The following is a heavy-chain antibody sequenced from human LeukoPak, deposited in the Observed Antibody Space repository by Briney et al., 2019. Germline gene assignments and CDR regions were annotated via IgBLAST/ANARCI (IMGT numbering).Heavy chain of an antibody. CDR1: GGTFSSYA. J-gene: IGHJ5*02. V-gene: IGHV1-69*13. CDR3: ARCYSGSYYWFDP. Sequence: GASVKVSCKASGGTFSSYAISWVRQAPEQGLEWMGGIIPIFGTANYAQKFQGRVTITADESTSTAYMGLSSLRSENTAVYYCARCYSGSYYWFDPWGQGTLVTVSS. CDR2: IIPIFGTA. D-gene: IGHD1-26*01.